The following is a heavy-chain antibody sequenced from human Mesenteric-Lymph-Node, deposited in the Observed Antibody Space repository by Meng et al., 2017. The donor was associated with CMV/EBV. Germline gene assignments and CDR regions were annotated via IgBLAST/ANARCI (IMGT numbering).Heavy chain of an antibody. CDR3: ATSHYDFWSGAQVDY. CDR2: IYSGGST. J-gene: IGHJ4*02. Sequence: GESLKISCAASGFTVSSNYMSWVRQAPGKGLEWVSVIYSGGSTYYADSVKGRFTISRDNSKNTLYLQMNSLRAEDTAVYYCATSHYDFWSGAQVDYWGQGTLVTVSS. V-gene: IGHV3-53*01. CDR1: GFTVSSNY. D-gene: IGHD3-3*01.